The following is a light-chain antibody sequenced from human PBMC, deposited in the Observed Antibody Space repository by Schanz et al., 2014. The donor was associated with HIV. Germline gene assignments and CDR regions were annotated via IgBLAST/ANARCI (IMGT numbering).Light chain of an antibody. CDR3: QQYENLPLT. Sequence: IQMTQSPSSLSASVGDRVTITCQASQHINNYLNWYQQKPGKAPQLLINEASILETGVPSRFSGSGSGTDFTLTIISLQPEDIATYFCQQYENLPLTFGQGTKVEIK. J-gene: IGKJ1*01. CDR2: EAS. CDR1: QHINNY. V-gene: IGKV1-33*01.